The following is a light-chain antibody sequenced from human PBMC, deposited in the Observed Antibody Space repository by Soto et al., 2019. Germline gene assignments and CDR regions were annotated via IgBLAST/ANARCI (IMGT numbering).Light chain of an antibody. CDR2: GTS. V-gene: IGKV3-20*01. CDR1: QSVSSSF. J-gene: IGKJ1*01. CDR3: QQYGSSPWT. Sequence: EIVLTQSPGTLSLSPGERATLSCRASQSVSSSFVAWFQRKPGQAPRLLIYGTSSRATGIPDRFSGSGSGTDFTLTINRLEPEDFAMYFCQQYGSSPWTFGQGTKVEIK.